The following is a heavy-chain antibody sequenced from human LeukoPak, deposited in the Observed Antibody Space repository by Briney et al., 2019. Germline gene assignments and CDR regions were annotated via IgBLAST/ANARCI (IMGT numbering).Heavy chain of an antibody. CDR3: ARPGNYDFDP. J-gene: IGHJ5*02. D-gene: IGHD3-3*01. CDR1: GLTFSSYW. V-gene: IGHV3-7*05. Sequence: GGALRLSCAASGLTFSSYWMSWVRQAPGKGLEWVASINEDGSQRYYVDSVKGRFTISRDNAKNSLDLQMNSLRVEDTALYYCARPGNYDFDPWGQGTLVTVSS. CDR2: INEDGSQR.